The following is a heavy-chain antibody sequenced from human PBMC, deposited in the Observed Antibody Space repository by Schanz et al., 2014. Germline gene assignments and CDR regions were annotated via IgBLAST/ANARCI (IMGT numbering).Heavy chain of an antibody. V-gene: IGHV4-59*13. CDR3: ARVGRNSYGVDARFDA. J-gene: IGHJ5*02. Sequence: QVQLQESGPGQVRPSETLSLTCTVSGSDIRGFHWSWIRQSPVKGLEWIGYIAYSGSTNYNPSLQSRFTITLDTTQSQFSLRLTAESSADTAMYYGARVGRNSYGVDARFDAWGQGTLVAVSS. CDR2: IAYSGST. D-gene: IGHD3-16*01. CDR1: GSDIRGFH.